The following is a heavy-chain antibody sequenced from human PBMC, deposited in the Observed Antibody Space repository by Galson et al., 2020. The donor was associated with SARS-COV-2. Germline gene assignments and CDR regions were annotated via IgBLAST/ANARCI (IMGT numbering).Heavy chain of an antibody. CDR1: GFTFTSYP. CDR3: ARGLGGRPGYYFDS. J-gene: IGHJ4*02. CDR2: ISYDGTNT. Sequence: GGSLRLSCAASGFTFTSYPMHWVRQAPGKGLEWLSLISYDGTNTHYADSVKGQFTISRDNSKDTLYLQMNSLRTEDTALYYCARGLGGRPGYYFDSWGQGTLVTVSS. V-gene: IGHV3-30*04. D-gene: IGHD2-15*01.